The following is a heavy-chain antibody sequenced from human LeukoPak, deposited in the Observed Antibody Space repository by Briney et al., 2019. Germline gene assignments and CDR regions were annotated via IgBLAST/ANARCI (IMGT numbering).Heavy chain of an antibody. V-gene: IGHV4-4*07. CDR2: IYTSGST. J-gene: IGHJ5*02. CDR1: GGSISSYY. Sequence: SETLSLTCTVSGGSISSYYWSWIRQPAGKGLEWIGRIYTSGSTNYNPSLKSRVTMSVDTSKNQFSLKLSSVTAADTAVYCCAREIIAAADNNWFDPWGQGTLVTVSS. D-gene: IGHD6-13*01. CDR3: AREIIAAADNNWFDP.